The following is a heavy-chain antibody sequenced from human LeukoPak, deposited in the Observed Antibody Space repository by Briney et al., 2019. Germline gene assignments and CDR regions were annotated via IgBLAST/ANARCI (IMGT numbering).Heavy chain of an antibody. CDR2: IIPILGTA. J-gene: IGHJ5*02. D-gene: IGHD3-22*01. CDR1: GGTFSSYA. Sequence: ASVKVSCKASGGTFSSYAISWVRQAPGQGLEWMGGIIPILGTANYAQKFQGRVTITADESTSTAYMELSSLRSEDTAVYYCARDYYYDSSGYLWGQGTLVTVSS. V-gene: IGHV1-69*13. CDR3: ARDYYYDSSGYL.